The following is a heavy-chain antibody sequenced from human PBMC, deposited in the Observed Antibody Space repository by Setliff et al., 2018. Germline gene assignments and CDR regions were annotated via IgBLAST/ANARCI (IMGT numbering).Heavy chain of an antibody. Sequence: SETLSLTCAVSGYSISSGYYWGWIRQPPGKGLEWIGNIYHSGSTNYNPSLKSRVTISVDTSKNQFSLKLSSVTAADTAVYYCARGPNWNYEGAWDYWGQGTLVTVSS. CDR1: GYSISSGYY. CDR3: ARGPNWNYEGAWDY. CDR2: IYHSGST. V-gene: IGHV4-38-2*01. J-gene: IGHJ4*02. D-gene: IGHD1-7*01.